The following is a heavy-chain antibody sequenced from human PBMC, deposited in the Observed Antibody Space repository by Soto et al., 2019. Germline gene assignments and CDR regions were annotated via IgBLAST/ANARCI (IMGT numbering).Heavy chain of an antibody. Sequence: ASVKVSCKASGYTFTSYGISWVRQAPGQGLELMGWISAYNGNTNYAQKLQGRVTMTTDTSTSTAYMELRSLRSDDTAVYYCARVYDEYQLLFDYYYYGMDVWGQGTTVTVSS. CDR2: ISAYNGNT. CDR3: ARVYDEYQLLFDYYYYGMDV. D-gene: IGHD2-2*01. CDR1: GYTFTSYG. V-gene: IGHV1-18*01. J-gene: IGHJ6*02.